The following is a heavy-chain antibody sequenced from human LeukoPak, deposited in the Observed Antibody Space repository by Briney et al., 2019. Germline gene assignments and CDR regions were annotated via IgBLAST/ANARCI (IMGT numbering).Heavy chain of an antibody. Sequence: PGGSLRLSCAASGFTFSSYSMNWVRQAPGKGLEWVSSISSRSSYIDYADSLKGRFTISRDNAKNSLYLQMNSLRAEDTAVYYCARGKEPVAGSLSHFDYWGLGTLVTVSS. V-gene: IGHV3-21*01. J-gene: IGHJ4*02. D-gene: IGHD6-19*01. CDR1: GFTFSSYS. CDR3: ARGKEPVAGSLSHFDY. CDR2: ISSRSSYI.